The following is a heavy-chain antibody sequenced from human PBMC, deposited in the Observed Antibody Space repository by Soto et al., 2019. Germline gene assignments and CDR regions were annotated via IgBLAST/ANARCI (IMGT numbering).Heavy chain of an antibody. CDR3: ARESSAGTGWFGP. J-gene: IGHJ5*02. D-gene: IGHD6-13*01. V-gene: IGHV1-8*01. CDR2: MNPNSGNT. CDR1: GYTFTSYD. Sequence: QVQLVQSGAEVKKPGASVKVSCKASGYTFTSYDINWVRQATGQGLEWMGWMNPNSGNTGYAQKFQGRVTMTRKTSRSRAYMQLSSLRSEATAVYYCARESSAGTGWFGPWVQGPLVTVSS.